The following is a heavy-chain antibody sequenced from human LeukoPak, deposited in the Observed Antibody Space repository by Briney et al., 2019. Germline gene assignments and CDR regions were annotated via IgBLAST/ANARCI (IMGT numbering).Heavy chain of an antibody. V-gene: IGHV3-7*05. J-gene: IGHJ4*02. Sequence: PGGSLRLSCAASGFTFSSYWMTWVCQAAGKGLEWVANIKQDGSEKYYVDSVKGRFTISRDNAKNSLYLQISSLRGEDTAVYYCARGGSSSSWYWFYWGQGTLVTVSS. D-gene: IGHD6-13*01. CDR2: IKQDGSEK. CDR1: GFTFSSYW. CDR3: ARGGSSSSWYWFY.